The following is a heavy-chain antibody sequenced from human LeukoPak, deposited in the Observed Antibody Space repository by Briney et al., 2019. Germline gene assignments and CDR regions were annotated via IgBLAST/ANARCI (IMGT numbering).Heavy chain of an antibody. CDR2: IRSKANSYAT. J-gene: IGHJ1*01. CDR1: GFTFSGSA. D-gene: IGHD6-13*01. V-gene: IGHV3-73*01. Sequence: PGRSLRLSCAASGFTFSGSAMHWVRQASGKGLEWVGRIRSKANSYATAYAASVKGRFTISRDDSKNTAYLQMNSLKTEDTAVYYCTRAVINTGYSSSWYYAEYFQHWGQGTLVTVSS. CDR3: TRAVINTGYSSSWYYAEYFQH.